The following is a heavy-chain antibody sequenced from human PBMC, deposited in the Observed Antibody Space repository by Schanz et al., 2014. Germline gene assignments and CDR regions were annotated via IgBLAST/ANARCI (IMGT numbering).Heavy chain of an antibody. V-gene: IGHV3-15*01. D-gene: IGHD3-3*01. CDR3: TTVERITIFEVVPYYYYYMDV. J-gene: IGHJ6*03. Sequence: EVQLVESGGGLVKPGGSLRLSCAASGFTFSNTCMNWVRQTPGKGLEWIGRIKSKIDGGTTDYAAPVKGRFTISRDDSKNTLYLQMNSLKTEDTAVYYCTTVERITIFEVVPYYYYYMDVWGKGTTXTVSS. CDR1: GFTFSNTC. CDR2: IKSKIDGGTT.